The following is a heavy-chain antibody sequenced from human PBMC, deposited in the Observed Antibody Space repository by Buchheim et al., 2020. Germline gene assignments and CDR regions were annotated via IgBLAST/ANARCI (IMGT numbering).Heavy chain of an antibody. CDR3: ARHHRYYGTWCFDL. V-gene: IGHV4-59*01. CDR2: IYDTGGT. CDR1: GGSISSYY. Sequence: QVQLQESGPGLVKPSETLSLTCTVSGGSISSYYWSWIRQPPGKGLEWIGYIYDTGGTLYNPSLRSRVTMSLDTSKNHFSLKLSSVTAADTAVYFCARHHRYYGTWCFDLWGRGTL. D-gene: IGHD2/OR15-2a*01. J-gene: IGHJ2*01.